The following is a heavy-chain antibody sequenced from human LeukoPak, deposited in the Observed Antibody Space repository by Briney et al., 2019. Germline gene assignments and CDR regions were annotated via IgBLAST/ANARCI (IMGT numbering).Heavy chain of an antibody. J-gene: IGHJ4*02. V-gene: IGHV1-3*01. D-gene: IGHD3-22*01. CDR3: ARVKGYYDSSGCDY. Sequence: ASVKVSCKASGYTFTSYGISWVRQAPGQRLEWMGWINAGNGNTKYSQKFQGRVTITRDTSASTAYMELSSLRSEDTAVYYCARVKGYYDSSGCDYWGQGTLVTVSS. CDR2: INAGNGNT. CDR1: GYTFTSYG.